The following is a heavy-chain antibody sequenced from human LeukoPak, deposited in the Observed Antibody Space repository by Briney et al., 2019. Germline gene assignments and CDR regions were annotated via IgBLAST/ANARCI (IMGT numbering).Heavy chain of an antibody. V-gene: IGHV3-30*03. J-gene: IGHJ4*02. CDR1: GFTFSSYG. Sequence: GGSLRLSCAASGFTFSSYGMHWVRQAPGKGLEWVAVISYDGSNKYYADSVKGRFTISRDNSKNTLYLQMNSLRAEGMAVYYCAILVVVVAADVLDYWGQGTLVTVSS. CDR2: ISYDGSNK. CDR3: AILVVVVAADVLDY. D-gene: IGHD2-15*01.